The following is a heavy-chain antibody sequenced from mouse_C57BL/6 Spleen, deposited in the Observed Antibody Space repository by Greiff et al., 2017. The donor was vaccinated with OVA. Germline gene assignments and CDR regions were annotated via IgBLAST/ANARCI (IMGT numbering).Heavy chain of an antibody. CDR3: ARVDGSSYEYFDV. Sequence: EVKLMESGGGLVKPGGSLKLSCAASGFTFSSYAMSWVRQTPEKRLEWVATISDGGSYTYYPDNVKGRFTISRDNAKNNLYLQMSHLKSEDTAMYYCARVDGSSYEYFDVWGTGTTVTVSS. CDR1: GFTFSSYA. CDR2: ISDGGSYT. V-gene: IGHV5-4*03. D-gene: IGHD1-1*01. J-gene: IGHJ1*03.